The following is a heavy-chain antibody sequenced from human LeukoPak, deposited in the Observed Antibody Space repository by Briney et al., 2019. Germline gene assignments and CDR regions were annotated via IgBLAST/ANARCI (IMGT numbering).Heavy chain of an antibody. V-gene: IGHV3-21*01. Sequence: GGSLRLSCAASGFTFSSFDMNWVRQAPGQGLEWVSSISSSSGYIYYADSVKGRFTISRDNAENSLYLQMNSLRAEDTAIYFCAREDYGSGWTGWFDPWGQGILVTVSS. CDR3: AREDYGSGWTGWFDP. CDR1: GFTFSSFD. CDR2: ISSSSGYI. D-gene: IGHD6-19*01. J-gene: IGHJ5*02.